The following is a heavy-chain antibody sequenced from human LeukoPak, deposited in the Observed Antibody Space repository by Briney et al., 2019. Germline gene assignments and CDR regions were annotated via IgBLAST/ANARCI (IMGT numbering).Heavy chain of an antibody. V-gene: IGHV1-8*01. D-gene: IGHD1-14*01. CDR3: ARQETYRTEDWFDP. J-gene: IGHJ5*02. CDR2: MNPNSGNT. CDR1: GYTFTSYD. Sequence: ASVKVSCKASGYTFTSYDINWARQATGQGLEWMGWMNPNSGNTGYAQKFQGRVTMTRNTSISTAYMELSSLRSEDTAVYYCARQETYRTEDWFDPGAREPWSPSPQ.